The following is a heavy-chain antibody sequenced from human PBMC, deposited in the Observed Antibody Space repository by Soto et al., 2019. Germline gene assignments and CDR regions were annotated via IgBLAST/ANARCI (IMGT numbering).Heavy chain of an antibody. Sequence: PSETLSLTCTVSGGSISSYYWSWIRQPPGKGLEWIGYIYYSGSTNYNPSLKSRVTISVDTSKNQFSLKLSSVTAEDTAVYYCAKSQPQYGSGSYNPFDYWGQGTLVTVSS. V-gene: IGHV4-59*01. J-gene: IGHJ4*02. CDR1: GGSISSYY. CDR2: IYYSGST. CDR3: AKSQPQYGSGSYNPFDY. D-gene: IGHD3-10*01.